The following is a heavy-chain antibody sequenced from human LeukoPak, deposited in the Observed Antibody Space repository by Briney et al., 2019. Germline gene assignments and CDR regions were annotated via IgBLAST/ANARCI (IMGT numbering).Heavy chain of an antibody. CDR1: GFTFSSYG. V-gene: IGHV3-23*01. CDR2: ISGSGGST. J-gene: IGHJ4*02. D-gene: IGHD1-26*01. Sequence: GGSLRLSCAASGFTFSSYGMSWVRQAPGKGLEWVSAISGSGGSTYYADSVKGRFTISRDNSKNTLYLQMNSLKASDTAMYYCARRRGSYTDYWGQGTLVTVSS. CDR3: ARRRGSYTDY.